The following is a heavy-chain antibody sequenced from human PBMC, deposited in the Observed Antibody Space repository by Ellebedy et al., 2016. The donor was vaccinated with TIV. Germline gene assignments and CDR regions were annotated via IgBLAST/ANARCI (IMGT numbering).Heavy chain of an antibody. V-gene: IGHV1-69*04. J-gene: IGHJ4*02. D-gene: IGHD6-13*01. CDR1: GGTFSSYA. CDR2: IIPILGIA. CDR3: ARARYSSSWFNPGRFDY. Sequence: AASVKVSCKASGGTFSSYAISWVRQAPGQGLEWMGRIIPILGIANYAQKFQGRVTITADKSTSTAYMELSSLRSEDTAVYYCARARYSSSWFNPGRFDYWGQGTLVTVSS.